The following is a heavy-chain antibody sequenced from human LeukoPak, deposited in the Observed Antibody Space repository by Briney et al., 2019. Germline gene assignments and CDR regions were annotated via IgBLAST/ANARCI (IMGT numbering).Heavy chain of an antibody. CDR1: GFTVSSNY. J-gene: IGHJ5*02. V-gene: IGHV3-30*02. D-gene: IGHD1-1*01. Sequence: PGGSLRLSCAASGFTVSSNYMSWVRQAPGKGLEWVAFIRYDASNKYYADSVKGRFTISRDNSKNTLYLQMNSLRAEDTAVYYCATDVHPGNNWFDPWGQGTLVTVSS. CDR3: ATDVHPGNNWFDP. CDR2: IRYDASNK.